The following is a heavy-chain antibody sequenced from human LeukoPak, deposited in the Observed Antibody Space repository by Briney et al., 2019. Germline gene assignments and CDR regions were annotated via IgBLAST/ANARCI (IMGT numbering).Heavy chain of an antibody. J-gene: IGHJ5*02. CDR3: AKDDYYDSSGDPNWFDP. D-gene: IGHD3-22*01. V-gene: IGHV3-30*02. CDR2: IRYDGSNK. Sequence: GGSLRLSCAASGFTFSDYGMHWVRQAPGKGLEWVAFIRYDGSNKYYADSVKGRFTISRDNSKNTVYLQMNSLRAEDTAVYFCAKDDYYDSSGDPNWFDPWGQGTLVTVSS. CDR1: GFTFSDYG.